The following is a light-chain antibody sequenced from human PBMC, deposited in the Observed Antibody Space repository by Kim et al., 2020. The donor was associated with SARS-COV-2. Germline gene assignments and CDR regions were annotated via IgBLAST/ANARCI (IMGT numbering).Light chain of an antibody. J-gene: IGLJ3*02. Sequence: SIPISCTGTSSDVGGYDYVSWYQQHPGKAPKLMIYAVTKRPSGVSNRFTGSKSGNTASLTISGLQAEDEADYYCSSYTTSSTWVFGGGTQLTVL. CDR1: SSDVGGYDY. V-gene: IGLV2-14*03. CDR3: SSYTTSSTWV. CDR2: AVT.